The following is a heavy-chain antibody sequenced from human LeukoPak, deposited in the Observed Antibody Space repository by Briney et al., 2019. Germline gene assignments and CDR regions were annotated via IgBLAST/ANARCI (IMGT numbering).Heavy chain of an antibody. J-gene: IGHJ5*02. D-gene: IGHD4/OR15-4a*01. CDR3: ARLVDGANTRVAP. V-gene: IGHV4-59*08. Sequence: SETLSLTCTVSRGSISPDHCAWIRQPPGKGLEWIGYIFYTGRAKYNPSLEGRATLPVDMPKHQVSLKLSSVTAADTAMYYCARLVDGANTRVAPWGEGTLVTVPS. CDR1: RGSISPDH. CDR2: IFYTGRA.